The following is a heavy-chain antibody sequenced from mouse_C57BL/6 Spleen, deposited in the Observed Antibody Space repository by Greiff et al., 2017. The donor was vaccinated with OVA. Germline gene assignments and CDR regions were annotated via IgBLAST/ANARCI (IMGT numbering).Heavy chain of an antibody. CDR2: IRSKSNNYAT. J-gene: IGHJ3*01. CDR1: GFSFNTYA. CDR3: VRPIYYGDWFAY. Sequence: DVKLVESGGGLVQPKGSLKLSCAASGFSFNTYAMNWVRQAPGKGLEWVARIRSKSNNYATYYADSVKDRFTISRDDSESMLYLQMNNLKTEDTAMYYCVRPIYYGDWFAYWGQGTLVTVSA. V-gene: IGHV10-1*01. D-gene: IGHD2-1*01.